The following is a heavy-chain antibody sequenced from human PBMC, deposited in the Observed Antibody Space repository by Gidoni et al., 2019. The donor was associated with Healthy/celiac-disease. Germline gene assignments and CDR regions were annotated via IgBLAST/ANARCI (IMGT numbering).Heavy chain of an antibody. J-gene: IGHJ4*02. V-gene: IGHV2-26*01. CDR3: ALITLSSGWYRPVLSFDY. CDR1: GFSLSNARMG. CDR2: IFSNDEK. D-gene: IGHD6-19*01. Sequence: QVTLKESGPVLVKPTETLTLTCTVSGFSLSNARMGVSWIRQPPGKALEWLAHIFSNDEKSYSTSLKSRLTISKDTSKSQVVLTMTNMDPVDTATYYCALITLSSGWYRPVLSFDYWGQGTLVTVSS.